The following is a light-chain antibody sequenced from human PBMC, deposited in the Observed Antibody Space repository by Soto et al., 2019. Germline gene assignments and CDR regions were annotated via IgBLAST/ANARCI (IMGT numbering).Light chain of an antibody. V-gene: IGKV3-11*01. CDR1: QSVSSY. CDR3: QPRSNWPT. CDR2: DAS. Sequence: EIVLTQSPATLSLSPGERATLSCRASQSVSSYLAWYQQKPGQAPRLLIYDASNRATGIPARFSGSGSGTDFTLTIRSLEPEDFAVYYCQPRSNWPTFGPGTKVDIK. J-gene: IGKJ3*01.